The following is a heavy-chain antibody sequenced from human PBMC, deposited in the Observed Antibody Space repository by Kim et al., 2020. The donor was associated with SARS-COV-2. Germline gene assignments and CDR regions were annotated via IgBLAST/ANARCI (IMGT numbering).Heavy chain of an antibody. CDR2: MNPNSGNT. CDR1: GYTFTSYY. D-gene: IGHD3-9*01. CDR3: ARGRRYFDWLSPYYYYYTMDV. V-gene: IGHV1-8*01. J-gene: IGHJ6*02. Sequence: ASVKVSCKASGYTFTSYYINWVRQATGQGLEWMGWMNPNSGNTGYAQKFQGRVTMTRNTSIGTAYMELSSLRSEDTAVYCCARGRRYFDWLSPYYYYYTMDVWGQGTTVTVSS.